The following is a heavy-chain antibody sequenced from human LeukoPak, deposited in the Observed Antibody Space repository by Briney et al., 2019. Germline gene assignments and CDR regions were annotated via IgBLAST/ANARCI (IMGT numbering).Heavy chain of an antibody. J-gene: IGHJ4*02. V-gene: IGHV3-73*01. CDR3: TRHLAGACSGGSCYPIFDY. D-gene: IGHD2-15*01. Sequence: GGSLRLSCAASGFTFSGSAMHWVRQASGKGLEWVGRIRSKANSYATAYAASVKGRFTISRDDSKNTAYLQMNSLKTEDTAVYYCTRHLAGACSGGSCYPIFDYWGQGTLVTVSS. CDR2: IRSKANSYAT. CDR1: GFTFSGSA.